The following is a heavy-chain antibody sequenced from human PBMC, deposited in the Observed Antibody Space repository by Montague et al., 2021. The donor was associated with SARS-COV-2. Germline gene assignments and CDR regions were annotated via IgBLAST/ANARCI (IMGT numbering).Heavy chain of an antibody. CDR2: TYYRSKWYY. Sequence: CAISGDSVSINTVARNWIRQPPSRGPERLGRTYYRSKWYYDYAVSVKSRMTISPDTSKNQFSLQLSSVTPEDRAVYYCAGDPRYSLSWSFDYWGQGTLVTVSS. J-gene: IGHJ4*02. D-gene: IGHD6-13*01. CDR3: AGDPRYSLSWSFDY. CDR1: GDSVSINTVA. V-gene: IGHV6-1*01.